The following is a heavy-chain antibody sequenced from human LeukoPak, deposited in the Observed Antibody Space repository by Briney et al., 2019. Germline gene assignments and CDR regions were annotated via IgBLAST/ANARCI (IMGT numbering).Heavy chain of an antibody. CDR2: INHSGST. CDR1: GGSFSGYY. V-gene: IGHV4-34*01. Sequence: SETLSLTCAVYGGSFSGYYWSWIRQPPGKGLEWIGEINHSGSTNYNPSLKNRVTISVDTSKNQFSLKLSSVTAADTAVYYCARAGIWGSYRSSSLNNWFDPWGQGTLVTVSS. CDR3: ARAGIWGSYRSSSLNNWFDP. J-gene: IGHJ5*02. D-gene: IGHD3-16*02.